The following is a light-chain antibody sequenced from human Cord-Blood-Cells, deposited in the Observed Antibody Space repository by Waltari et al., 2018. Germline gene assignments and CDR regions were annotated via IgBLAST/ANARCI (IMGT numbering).Light chain of an antibody. CDR1: SGPSSSA. CDR2: LNSDGSH. J-gene: IGLJ3*02. V-gene: IGLV4-69*01. CDR3: QTWGTGIQV. Sequence: QLVLTQSPSASASLGASVKLTCTLSSGPSSSAIAWPQQQPEKGPRYLRKLNSDGSHSKGDGIPDRFSGSSSGAERYLTISSLQSEDEADYYCQTWGTGIQVFGGGTKLTVL.